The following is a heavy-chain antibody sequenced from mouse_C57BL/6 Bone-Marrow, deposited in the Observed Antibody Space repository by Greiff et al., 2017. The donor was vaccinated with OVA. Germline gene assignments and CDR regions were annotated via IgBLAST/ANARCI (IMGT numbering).Heavy chain of an antibody. CDR3: ARDSNYYFDY. CDR2: IYPGDGDT. D-gene: IGHD2-5*01. V-gene: IGHV1-82*01. Sequence: QVQLQQSGPELVKPGASVKISCKASGYASSSSWMNWVKQRPGKGLEWIGRIYPGDGDTNYNGKFKGKATLTADKSSSTAYMQLSSLTSEDSAVYFCARDSNYYFDYWGQGTTLTVSS. CDR1: GYASSSSW. J-gene: IGHJ2*01.